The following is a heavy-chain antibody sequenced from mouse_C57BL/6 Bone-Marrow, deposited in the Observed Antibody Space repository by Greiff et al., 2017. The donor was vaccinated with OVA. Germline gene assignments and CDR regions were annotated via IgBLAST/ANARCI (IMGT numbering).Heavy chain of an antibody. CDR1: GFSLTSYG. CDR3: AKNGDSSGYPYYFDY. J-gene: IGHJ2*01. D-gene: IGHD3-2*02. V-gene: IGHV2-5*01. CDR2: IWRGGST. Sequence: VQLVESGPGLVQPSQSLSITCTVSGFSLTSYGVHWVRQSPGKGLEWLGVIWRGGSTDYNAAFMSRLSITKDNSKSQVFFKMNSLQADDTAIYYCAKNGDSSGYPYYFDYWGQGTTLTVSS.